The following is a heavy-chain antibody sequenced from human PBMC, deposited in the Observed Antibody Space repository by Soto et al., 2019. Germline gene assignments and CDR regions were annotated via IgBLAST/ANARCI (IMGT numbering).Heavy chain of an antibody. CDR3: ARDIVGATTVNYYGMDV. D-gene: IGHD1-26*01. CDR2: IYYSGST. CDR1: GGSISSYY. Sequence: PSETLSLTCTVSGGSISSYYWGWIRQPSGKGLEWIGSIYYSGSTKYNPSLKSRLTISVDTSKNQFSLKLSSVTAADTAVYYCARDIVGATTVNYYGMDVWGQGTTVTVSS. V-gene: IGHV4-59*01. J-gene: IGHJ6*02.